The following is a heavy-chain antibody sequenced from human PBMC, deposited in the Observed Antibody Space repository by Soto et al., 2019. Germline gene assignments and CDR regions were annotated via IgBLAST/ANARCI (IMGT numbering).Heavy chain of an antibody. CDR3: ANGWELLDY. CDR1: GFTFSSYG. Sequence: QVQLVESGGGVVPPGRSLRLSCAASGFTFSSYGMHWVRQAPGKGLEWVAVISYDGSKRYYPDSVRGRFTISRDNSKNTLYLQMNSLRAEDTALYYCANGWELLDYWGQGTLVTVSS. CDR2: ISYDGSKR. J-gene: IGHJ4*02. D-gene: IGHD1-26*01. V-gene: IGHV3-30*18.